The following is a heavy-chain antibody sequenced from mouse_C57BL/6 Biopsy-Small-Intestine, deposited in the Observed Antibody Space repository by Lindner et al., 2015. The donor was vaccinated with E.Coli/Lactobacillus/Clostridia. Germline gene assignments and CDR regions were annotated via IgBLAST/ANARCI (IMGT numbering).Heavy chain of an antibody. J-gene: IGHJ4*01. V-gene: IGHV10-1*01. CDR3: VSDYGSSYAMDY. CDR2: IRSKSNNYAT. CDR1: EFSFDTYA. Sequence: VQLQESGGGLVQPKGSLKLSCAASEFSFDTYAMNWVRQAPGKGLEWVARIRSKSNNYATYYADSVKDRFTISRDDSESMLYLQMKNLKTEDTAMYYCVSDYGSSYAMDYWGQGTSVTVSS. D-gene: IGHD1-1*01.